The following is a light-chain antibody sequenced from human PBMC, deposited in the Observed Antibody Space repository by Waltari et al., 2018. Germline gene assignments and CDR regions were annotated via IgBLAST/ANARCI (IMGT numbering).Light chain of an antibody. CDR3: QQYNSDSLYS. Sequence: DIQMTQSPSTLSASVGDRVIITCRASQSIGGWLAWDQQKPEKAPKLLSYKASRLHSGVPSRFSGSGSGTEFTLTISSLQPDDFATYYCQQYNSDSLYSFGQGTKLEIK. J-gene: IGKJ2*01. CDR2: KAS. V-gene: IGKV1-5*03. CDR1: QSIGGW.